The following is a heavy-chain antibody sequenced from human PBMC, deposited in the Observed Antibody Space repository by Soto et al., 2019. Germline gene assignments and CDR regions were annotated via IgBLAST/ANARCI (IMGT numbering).Heavy chain of an antibody. D-gene: IGHD3-22*01. Sequence: GESLKISCKGSGYSFTSYWIGWVRQMPGKGLEWMGIIYPGDSDTRYSPSFQGQVTISADKSLSTAYLQWSSLKASDTTMYYCARHTYYYDSSGYYHPGGYYGMDVWGQGTTVTVSS. CDR3: ARHTYYYDSSGYYHPGGYYGMDV. J-gene: IGHJ6*02. CDR1: GYSFTSYW. CDR2: IYPGDSDT. V-gene: IGHV5-51*01.